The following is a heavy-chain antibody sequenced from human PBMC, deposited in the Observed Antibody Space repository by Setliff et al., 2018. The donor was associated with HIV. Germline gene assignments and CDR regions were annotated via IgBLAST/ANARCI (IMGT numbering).Heavy chain of an antibody. J-gene: IGHJ5*02. V-gene: IGHV4-4*07. CDR1: GGFISSYY. CDR2: IYTSGST. CDR3: ARGGRSLAAQTWFDP. D-gene: IGHD6-6*01. Sequence: SETLSLTCTVSGGFISSYYWNWIRQPAGKGLEWIGRIYTSGSTNYNPSLKSRVTISVDTSKNQFSLKLSSVAAADTAVYYCARGGRSLAAQTWFDPWGQGTLVTVSS.